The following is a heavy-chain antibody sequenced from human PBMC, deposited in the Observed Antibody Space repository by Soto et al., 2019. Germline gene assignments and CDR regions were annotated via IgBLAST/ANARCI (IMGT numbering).Heavy chain of an antibody. Sequence: PGESLKISCKGSGYSFTSYWIGWVRQMPGKGLEWMGIIYPGDSDTRYSPSFQGQVTISADKSISTAYLQWSSLKASDTAMYYCARRVRYSYGFGRNYYYYMDVWGKGTTVTVSS. J-gene: IGHJ6*03. CDR3: ARRVRYSYGFGRNYYYYMDV. V-gene: IGHV5-51*01. CDR2: IYPGDSDT. CDR1: GYSFTSYW. D-gene: IGHD5-18*01.